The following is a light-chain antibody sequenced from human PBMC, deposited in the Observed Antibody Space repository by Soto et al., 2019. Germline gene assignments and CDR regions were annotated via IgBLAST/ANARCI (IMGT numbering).Light chain of an antibody. CDR2: EGD. V-gene: IGLV2-23*01. CDR3: CSFALRSTLV. CDR1: SGDVGNYNL. J-gene: IGLJ2*01. Sequence: QSALTQPASVSGSPGQSITISCTGTSGDVGNYNLASWYQQYPGKAPKLMIYEGDKRPSGVSNRFFGSKSGNTASLTISGLQAEDEADYYCCSFALRSTLVFGGGTKLTVL.